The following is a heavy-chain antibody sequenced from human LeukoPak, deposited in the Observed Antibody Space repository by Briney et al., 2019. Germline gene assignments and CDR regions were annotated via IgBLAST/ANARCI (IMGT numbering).Heavy chain of an antibody. Sequence: GESLKISCKGSGYSFASYWIGWVRQMPGKGLEWMGIIYPGDSDTRYSPSFQGQVTISADKSISTAYLQWSSLKASDTAMYYCARQSHYYDSSGYPGWYFDLWGRGTLVTVSS. D-gene: IGHD3-22*01. J-gene: IGHJ2*01. CDR3: ARQSHYYDSSGYPGWYFDL. V-gene: IGHV5-51*01. CDR1: GYSFASYW. CDR2: IYPGDSDT.